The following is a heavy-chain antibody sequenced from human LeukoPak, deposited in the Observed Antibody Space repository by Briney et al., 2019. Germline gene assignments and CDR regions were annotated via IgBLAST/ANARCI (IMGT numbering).Heavy chain of an antibody. CDR3: ARDRAAVAGVQFDY. J-gene: IGHJ4*02. CDR2: INPSGGST. Sequence: ASVKVSCKASGYTFTSYYMYWVRQAPGRGLEWMGIINPSGGSTTYAQNFQGRVTMTRDTSTSTVYMELSSLRSEDTAVYYCARDRAAVAGVQFDYWGQGTLVTVSS. V-gene: IGHV1-46*01. CDR1: GYTFTSYY. D-gene: IGHD6-19*01.